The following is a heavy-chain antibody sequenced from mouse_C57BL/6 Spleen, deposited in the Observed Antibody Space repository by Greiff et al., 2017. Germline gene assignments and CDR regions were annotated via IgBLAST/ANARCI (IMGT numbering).Heavy chain of an antibody. Sequence: EVQLQQSGGGLVQPGGSLKLSCAASGFTFSDYYMYWVRQTPEKRLEWVAYISNGGGSTYYPDTVKGRFTISRDNAKNTLYLQMSRLKSEDTAMYYCASPSAYGSSPYYYAMDYWGQGTSVTVSS. CDR1: GFTFSDYY. J-gene: IGHJ4*01. V-gene: IGHV5-12*01. CDR3: ASPSAYGSSPYYYAMDY. D-gene: IGHD1-1*01. CDR2: ISNGGGST.